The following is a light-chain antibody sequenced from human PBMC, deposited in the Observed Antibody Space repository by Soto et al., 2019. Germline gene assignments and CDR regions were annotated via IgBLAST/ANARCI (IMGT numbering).Light chain of an antibody. CDR3: NSYAGSSNYV. V-gene: IGLV2-8*01. J-gene: IGLJ1*01. CDR2: EVS. Sequence: QSALTQPPSASGSPVQSVTISCTGTSSDVGDYNYVSWYQQHPGKAPKLMIYEVSKRPSGVPDRFSGSKSGSTASLTVSGLQAEDEADYFCNSYAGSSNYVFGTGTKVTVL. CDR1: SSDVGDYNY.